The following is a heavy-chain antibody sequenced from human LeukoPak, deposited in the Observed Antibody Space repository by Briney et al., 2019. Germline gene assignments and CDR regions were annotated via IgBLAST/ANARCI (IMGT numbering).Heavy chain of an antibody. D-gene: IGHD5-18*01. V-gene: IGHV4-39*01. Sequence: PSETLSLTCTVSGGSISSSSYYWGWIRQPPGKGLEWIGSIYYSGSTYYNPSLKSRVTISVDTSKNQFSLKLSSVTAADTAVYYCASTGYSYAVNGIHAFDIWGQGTMVTVSS. J-gene: IGHJ3*02. CDR3: ASTGYSYAVNGIHAFDI. CDR1: GGSISSSSYY. CDR2: IYYSGST.